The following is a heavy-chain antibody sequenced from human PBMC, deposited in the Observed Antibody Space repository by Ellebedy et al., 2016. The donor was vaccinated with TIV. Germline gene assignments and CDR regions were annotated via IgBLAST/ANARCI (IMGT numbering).Heavy chain of an antibody. Sequence: PGGSLRLSCAASGFTFSSYSMNWVRQAPGKGLEWVSSISSSSSYIYYADSMKGRFTISRDNAKNSLYLQMNSLRADDTAVYYCATSIAARGGVYYYYGIDVWGQGTSVTVSS. J-gene: IGHJ6*02. CDR2: ISSSSSYI. CDR1: GFTFSSYS. D-gene: IGHD6-6*01. V-gene: IGHV3-21*01. CDR3: ATSIAARGGVYYYYGIDV.